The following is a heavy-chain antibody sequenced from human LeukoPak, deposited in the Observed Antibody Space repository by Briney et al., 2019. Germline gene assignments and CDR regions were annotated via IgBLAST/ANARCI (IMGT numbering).Heavy chain of an antibody. Sequence: GGSLRLSCAASGFTFSSYWMSWVRQAPGKGLEWVANIKQDGSEKYYVDSVKGRFTISRDNAKNSLYLQMNSLRAEDTAVYYCASDYYGSGSSFDYWGQGTLVTVSS. CDR1: GFTFSSYW. D-gene: IGHD3-10*01. CDR3: ASDYYGSGSSFDY. CDR2: IKQDGSEK. V-gene: IGHV3-7*01. J-gene: IGHJ4*02.